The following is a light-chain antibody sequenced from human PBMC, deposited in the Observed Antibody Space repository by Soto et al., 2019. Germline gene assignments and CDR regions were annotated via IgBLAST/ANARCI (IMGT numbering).Light chain of an antibody. V-gene: IGLV1-44*01. CDR2: SNN. J-gene: IGLJ1*01. CDR1: SSNIGSNT. Sequence: QSVLTQPPSASGTPGQRVTISCSGSSSNIGSNTVNWYQQLPGTAPKLLIYSNNQRPSGVPDRFSGSKSGTSASLAISGFQSEDEADYYCAAWDDSLSGFYVFGTGTKVTVL. CDR3: AAWDDSLSGFYV.